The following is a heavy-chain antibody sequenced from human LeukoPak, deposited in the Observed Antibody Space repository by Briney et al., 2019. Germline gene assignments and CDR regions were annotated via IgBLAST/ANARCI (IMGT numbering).Heavy chain of an antibody. V-gene: IGHV3-23*01. CDR3: AKVPAYYYDSSGYYHFDY. CDR1: GFIFSSYA. Sequence: GGSLRLSCAASGFIFSSYAMTWVRQAPGKGLEWVSVISGSGVSTYYADSVKGRFTISRDNSKNTLYLQMNSLRAEDTAVYYCAKVPAYYYDSSGYYHFDYWGQGTLVTVSS. J-gene: IGHJ4*02. CDR2: ISGSGVST. D-gene: IGHD3-22*01.